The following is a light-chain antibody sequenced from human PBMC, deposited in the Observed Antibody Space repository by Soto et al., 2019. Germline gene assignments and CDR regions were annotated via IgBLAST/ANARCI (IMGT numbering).Light chain of an antibody. CDR2: AAS. Sequence: DVQMTQSPSSLSASVGDRVTITCRASHSISTYLNWYQQKPGKAPNLLIYAASSLQSGVPSRFSGSGSGTDFTLTISSLEPEDFGIYYCQQRHTWPTTFGGGAKVEI. J-gene: IGKJ4*01. CDR3: QQRHTWPTT. CDR1: HSISTY. V-gene: IGKV1-39*01.